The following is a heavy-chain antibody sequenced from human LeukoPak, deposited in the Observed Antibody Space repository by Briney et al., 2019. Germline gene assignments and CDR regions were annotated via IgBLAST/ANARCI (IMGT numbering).Heavy chain of an antibody. J-gene: IGHJ4*02. D-gene: IGHD5-24*01. V-gene: IGHV3-23*01. CDR1: GFTFSNYA. CDR2: IVGNGRTA. Sequence: PGGSLRLSCAAYGFTFSNYAINSVRQAPGKGLGWVSIIVGNGRTAYSDSAKGRFTISRDNSKNTVHLQMDNLRAEDTAVYYCAKDYRPDGFNDIDYWGQGTQVTVSS. CDR3: AKDYRPDGFNDIDY.